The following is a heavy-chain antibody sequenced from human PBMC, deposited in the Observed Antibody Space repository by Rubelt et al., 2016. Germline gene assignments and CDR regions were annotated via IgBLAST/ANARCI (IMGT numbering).Heavy chain of an antibody. Sequence: QVQLQESGPGLVKPSQTLSLTCTVSGGSISSGGYYWSWIRQYPGKGLEWIGYIYYSGSTYYNPSLTSRINISVDTSKNQFSLKLSSVTAADTAVYYCASLKQLYYFDYWGQGTLVTVSS. J-gene: IGHJ4*02. D-gene: IGHD5-18*01. CDR3: ASLKQLYYFDY. V-gene: IGHV4-31*03. CDR2: IYYSGST. CDR1: GGSISSGGYY.